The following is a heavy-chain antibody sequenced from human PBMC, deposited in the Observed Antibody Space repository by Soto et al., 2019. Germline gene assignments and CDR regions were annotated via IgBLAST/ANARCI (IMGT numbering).Heavy chain of an antibody. V-gene: IGHV2-5*02. CDR2: IYWDDDN. CDR1: GFSLTTSRVG. CDR3: SHMFGTVSHLGY. D-gene: IGHD3-10*02. Sequence: QITLKESGPPMVKPTQTLTLTCTFSGFSLTTSRVGVGWIRQPPGKALEWLALIYWDDDNRYSPSLRSRLTITKDTSKSQVALTMTNMDPVDTATYYCSHMFGTVSHLGYWGQGTLVTVSS. J-gene: IGHJ4*02.